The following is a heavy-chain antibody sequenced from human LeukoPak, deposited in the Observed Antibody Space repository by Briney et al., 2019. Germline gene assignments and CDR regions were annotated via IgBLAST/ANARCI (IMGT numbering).Heavy chain of an antibody. Sequence: GGSLRLSCAASGFTFSTYAMHWVRQAPGKGLEWVAVISYDGSNKYYADSVKGRFTISRDNSKNTLYLQMNSLRAEDTAVYYCAREISGDYADDSFDYWGQGTLVTVSS. J-gene: IGHJ4*02. CDR2: ISYDGSNK. CDR1: GFTFSTYA. V-gene: IGHV3-30*04. CDR3: AREISGDYADDSFDY. D-gene: IGHD4-17*01.